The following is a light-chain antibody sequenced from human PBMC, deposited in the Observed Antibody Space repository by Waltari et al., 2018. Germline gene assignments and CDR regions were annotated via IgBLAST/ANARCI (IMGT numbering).Light chain of an antibody. Sequence: QSALTQPASVSGSPGQSITLSCTGTSSDAGGYNYVSWYQQHPGKAPRLMIYDVSNRPSGVSNRFSGSKSGNTASLTISGLQAEDEADYHCSSYTSSSTLIFGGGTKLTVL. V-gene: IGLV2-14*03. CDR2: DVS. CDR1: SSDAGGYNY. CDR3: SSYTSSSTLI. J-gene: IGLJ2*01.